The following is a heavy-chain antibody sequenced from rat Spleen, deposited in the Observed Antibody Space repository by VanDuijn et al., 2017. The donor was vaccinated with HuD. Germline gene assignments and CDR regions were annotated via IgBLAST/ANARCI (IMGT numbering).Heavy chain of an antibody. J-gene: IGHJ2*01. Sequence: EVQLVESGGGLVQPGGSLKLSCAVSGFTFSDFNMHWIRQAPTKGLEWVASIRPGGSSTYYRDSVKGRFTISRDNAETTVYLQMDSLRSEDTATYYCARQGPYYFDYWGQVVMVTVSS. CDR3: ARQGPYYFDY. CDR1: GFTFSDFN. CDR2: IRPGGSST. V-gene: IGHV5-25*01.